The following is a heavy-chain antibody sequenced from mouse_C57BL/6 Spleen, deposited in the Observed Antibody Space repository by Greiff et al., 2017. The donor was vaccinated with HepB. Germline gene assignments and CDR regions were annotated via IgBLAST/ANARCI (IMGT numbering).Heavy chain of an antibody. Sequence: QVQLQQSGPELVKPGASVKISCKASGYAFSSSWMNWVKQRPGKGLEWIGRIYPGDGDTNYNGKFKGKATLTADKSSSTAYVQLSSLTSEDSAVYFCAHYCGHYFDYWGQGTTLTVSS. V-gene: IGHV1-82*01. CDR2: IYPGDGDT. D-gene: IGHD1-2*01. CDR1: GYAFSSSW. CDR3: AHYCGHYFDY. J-gene: IGHJ2*01.